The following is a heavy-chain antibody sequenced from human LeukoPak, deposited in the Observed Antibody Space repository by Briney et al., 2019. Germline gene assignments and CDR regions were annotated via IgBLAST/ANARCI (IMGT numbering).Heavy chain of an antibody. V-gene: IGHV3-9*01. J-gene: IGHJ4*02. CDR1: GFTFDDYA. CDR2: ISWNSGSI. CDR3: AKAVSIAAAGTGFDY. Sequence: GGSLRLSCAASGFTFDDYAMHWVRQAPGKGLEWVSGISWNSGSIGYADSVKGRFTISRDNSKNTLYLQMNSLRAEDTALYYCAKAVSIAAAGTGFDYWGQGTLVTVSS. D-gene: IGHD6-13*01.